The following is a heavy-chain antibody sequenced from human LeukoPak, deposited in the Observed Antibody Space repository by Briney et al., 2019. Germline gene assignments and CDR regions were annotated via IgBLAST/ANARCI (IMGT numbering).Heavy chain of an antibody. J-gene: IGHJ4*02. Sequence: SETLSLTCTVSGGSISSSSYYWGWIRQPPGKGLEWIGSIYYSGSTYYNPSLKSRVTISVDTSKNQFSLKLSSVTAADTAVYYCARVYNWNSSGLGAPRDWGRGTQVTVSS. CDR3: ARVYNWNSSGLGAPRD. D-gene: IGHD1-7*01. CDR1: GGSISSSSYY. V-gene: IGHV4-39*01. CDR2: IYYSGST.